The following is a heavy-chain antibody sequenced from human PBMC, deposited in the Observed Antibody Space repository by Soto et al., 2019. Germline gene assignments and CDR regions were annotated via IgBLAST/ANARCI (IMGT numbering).Heavy chain of an antibody. CDR3: AKDGYESGILWFGESRGAFDI. J-gene: IGHJ3*02. Sequence: GGSLRLSCAASGFTFSSYGMHWVRQAPGKGLEWVAVISYDGSNKYYADSVKGRFTISRDNSKNTLYLQMNSLRAEDTAVYYCAKDGYESGILWFGESRGAFDIWGQGTMVTVSS. V-gene: IGHV3-30*18. D-gene: IGHD3-10*01. CDR1: GFTFSSYG. CDR2: ISYDGSNK.